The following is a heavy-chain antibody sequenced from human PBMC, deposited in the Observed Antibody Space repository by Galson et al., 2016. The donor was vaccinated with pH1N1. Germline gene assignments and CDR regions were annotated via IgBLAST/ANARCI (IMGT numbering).Heavy chain of an antibody. CDR1: GGSITSGGYS. CDR3: ARGRLYGGDAFDI. V-gene: IGHV4-30-2*01. CDR2: IYHTGTT. J-gene: IGHJ3*02. Sequence: TLSLTCAVSGGSITSGGYSWNWIRQPPGKGLEWIGYIYHTGTTYYNPSLKSRFTISVDTSKNQFSLKVNYVTAADTAIYYCARGRLYGGDAFDIWGQGTMVTVSS. D-gene: IGHD4-23*01.